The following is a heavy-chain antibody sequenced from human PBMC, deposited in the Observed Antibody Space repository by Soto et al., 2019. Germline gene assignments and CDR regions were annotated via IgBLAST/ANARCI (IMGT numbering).Heavy chain of an antibody. Sequence: SVRVSCKASGGTFSNHAISWVRQAPGQGLEWVGGIIPMFPTANYAQRFQGRVTITADDSTTTVYMELSGLRSEDTAMYYCARDDATYCGGDCYRYFYYGMDVWGQGTTVTVSS. V-gene: IGHV1-69*13. CDR3: ARDDATYCGGDCYRYFYYGMDV. CDR1: GGTFSNHA. D-gene: IGHD2-21*02. CDR2: IIPMFPTA. J-gene: IGHJ6*02.